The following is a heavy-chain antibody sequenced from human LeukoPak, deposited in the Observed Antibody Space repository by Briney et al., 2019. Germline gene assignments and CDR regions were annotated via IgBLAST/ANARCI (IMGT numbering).Heavy chain of an antibody. D-gene: IGHD1-1*01. CDR1: GFTFSSYS. V-gene: IGHV3-21*01. CDR2: ISSSSSYI. J-gene: IGHJ5*02. CDR3: ASRVWNPALWFDP. Sequence: GGSLRLSCAASGFTFSSYSMNWVRQAPGKGLEWVSSISSSSSYIYYADSVKGRFTISRDNAKNSLYLQMNSLRAEDTAVYYCASRVWNPALWFDPWGQGTLVTVSS.